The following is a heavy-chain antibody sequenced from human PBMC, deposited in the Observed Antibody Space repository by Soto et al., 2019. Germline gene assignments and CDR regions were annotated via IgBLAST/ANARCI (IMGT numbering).Heavy chain of an antibody. CDR3: ATALGYYGSGSYDAFDI. Sequence: ASVKVSCKVSGYTLTELSMHWVRQAPGKGLEWMGGFDPEDGETIYAQKFQGRVTVTEDTSTDTAYMELSSLRSEDTAVYYCATALGYYGSGSYDAFDIWGQGTMVTVSS. D-gene: IGHD3-10*01. CDR2: FDPEDGET. V-gene: IGHV1-24*01. J-gene: IGHJ3*02. CDR1: GYTLTELS.